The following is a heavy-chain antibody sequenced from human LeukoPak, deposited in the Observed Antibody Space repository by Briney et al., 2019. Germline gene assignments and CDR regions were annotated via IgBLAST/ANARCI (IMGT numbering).Heavy chain of an antibody. CDR2: IYSGGRT. J-gene: IGHJ3*01. V-gene: IGHV3-66*01. CDR1: GFTVSYNS. D-gene: IGHD6-6*01. CDR3: ARGLGKSSSSITAFDV. Sequence: RGSLRLSCAASGFTVSYNSMSWVRQAPGKGLEWVSLIYSGGRTYYADSVKGRFTISRDNFKNTLYLQMNSLRADDTAVYFCARGLGKSSSSITAFDVWGQGTRVTVSS.